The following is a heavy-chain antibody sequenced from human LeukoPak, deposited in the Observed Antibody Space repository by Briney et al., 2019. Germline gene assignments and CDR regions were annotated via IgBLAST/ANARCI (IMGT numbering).Heavy chain of an antibody. V-gene: IGHV1-69*01. Sequence: SVKVSCKASGGTFSSYAISWVRQAPGQGLEWMGGIIPIFGTANYAQKFQGRVTITADESTSTAYMELNSLRSGDTAVYYCAGACSSTSRYYYYGMDVWGQGTTVTVSS. D-gene: IGHD2-2*01. CDR3: AGACSSTSRYYYYGMDV. CDR1: GGTFSSYA. J-gene: IGHJ6*02. CDR2: IIPIFGTA.